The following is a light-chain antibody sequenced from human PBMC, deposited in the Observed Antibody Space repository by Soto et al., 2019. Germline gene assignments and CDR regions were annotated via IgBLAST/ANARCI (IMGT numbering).Light chain of an antibody. V-gene: IGKV3-20*01. CDR1: QRISSSY. CDR2: GAS. Sequence: EVVMTQSPATLSVSPGERATLSCRASQRISSSYFAWYQQKPGQAPRLLIYGASTRATGIPARFSGSGSGTDFTLTISRLEPEDSAVYYCQQYSRAPITFGQGTRLEN. J-gene: IGKJ5*01. CDR3: QQYSRAPIT.